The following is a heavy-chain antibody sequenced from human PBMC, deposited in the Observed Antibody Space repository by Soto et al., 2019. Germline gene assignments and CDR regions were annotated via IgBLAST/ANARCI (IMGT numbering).Heavy chain of an antibody. Sequence: GESLKISCKGSGYSFTSYWIGWVRQMPGKGLEWMGIIYPGDSDTRYSPSFQGQVTISADKSISTAYLQWSSLKASDTAMYYCARQSHYYDSSGYTVSHYFDYWGQGTLVTVSS. CDR3: ARQSHYYDSSGYTVSHYFDY. D-gene: IGHD3-22*01. CDR2: IYPGDSDT. CDR1: GYSFTSYW. J-gene: IGHJ4*02. V-gene: IGHV5-51*01.